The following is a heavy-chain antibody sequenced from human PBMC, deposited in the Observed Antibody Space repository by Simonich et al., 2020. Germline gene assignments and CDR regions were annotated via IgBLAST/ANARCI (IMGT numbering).Heavy chain of an antibody. CDR3: ARHAGFAFDI. D-gene: IGHD6-13*01. J-gene: IGHJ3*02. Sequence: QLQLQESGPGLVKPSETLSLTCTVSGGSISSSSYYWGWIRQPPWKGLEWIGSIYYSGITYNNPSLKSRVTISVDTSKNQFSLKLSSVTAADTAVYYCARHAGFAFDIWGQGTMVTVSS. V-gene: IGHV4-39*01. CDR1: GGSISSSSYY. CDR2: IYYSGIT.